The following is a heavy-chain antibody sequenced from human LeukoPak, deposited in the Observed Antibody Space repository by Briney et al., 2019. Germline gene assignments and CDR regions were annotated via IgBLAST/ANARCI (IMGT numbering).Heavy chain of an antibody. D-gene: IGHD6-6*01. CDR1: GFTFDDYG. Sequence: GGSLRLSCAASGFTFDDYGMSWVRQAPGKGLEWVSGINWNGGNTGYADSVKGRFTISRDNAKNSLYLQMNSLRAEDTTLYHCARGGISSSSIPYFDYWGQGTLVTVSS. CDR3: ARGGISSSSIPYFDY. J-gene: IGHJ4*02. CDR2: INWNGGNT. V-gene: IGHV3-20*01.